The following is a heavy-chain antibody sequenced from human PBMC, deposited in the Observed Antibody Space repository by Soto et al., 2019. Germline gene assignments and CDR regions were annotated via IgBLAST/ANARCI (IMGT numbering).Heavy chain of an antibody. CDR2: ISSSGSTI. CDR1: GFTFSDYY. D-gene: IGHD2-15*01. Sequence: ESGGGLVKPGGSLRLSCAASGFTFSDYYMSWIRQAPGKGLEWVSYISSSGSTIYYADSVKGRFTISRDNAKNSLYLQMNSLRAEDTAVYYCARDLVVVADAYPSGWFDPWGQGTLVTVSS. J-gene: IGHJ5*02. CDR3: ARDLVVVADAYPSGWFDP. V-gene: IGHV3-11*01.